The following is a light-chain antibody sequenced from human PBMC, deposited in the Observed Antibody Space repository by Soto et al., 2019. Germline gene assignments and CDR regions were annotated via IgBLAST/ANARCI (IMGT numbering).Light chain of an antibody. Sequence: EVVLTQSPGTLSLSTGGRATISCRASQNITNNYLACYQHKPGQAPTLLISDASLRATGVPDRLSGSGSGTDFPLTITILEPDDAAVDYCQQHGISHITFGQWTRLEIK. CDR2: DAS. J-gene: IGKJ5*01. CDR3: QQHGISHIT. V-gene: IGKV3-20*01. CDR1: QNITNNY.